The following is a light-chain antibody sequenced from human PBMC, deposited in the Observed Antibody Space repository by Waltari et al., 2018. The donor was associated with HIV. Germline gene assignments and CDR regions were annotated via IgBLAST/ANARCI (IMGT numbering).Light chain of an antibody. CDR2: GAF. J-gene: IGKJ3*01. CDR3: QHCNNWAV. CDR1: ESVSNY. Sequence: EIVLTQSPATLSLSPGERATLSCRASESVSNYLAWYQQKPGQAPRLLIYGAFNRATGIPARFSASGSGTDFTLTISSLEPEDFAVYYCQHCNNWAVFGPGTKVDI. V-gene: IGKV3-11*01.